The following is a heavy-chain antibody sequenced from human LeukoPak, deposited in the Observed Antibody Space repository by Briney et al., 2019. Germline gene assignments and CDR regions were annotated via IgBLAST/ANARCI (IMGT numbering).Heavy chain of an antibody. D-gene: IGHD5-12*01. CDR1: GGSISGYF. CDR2: IYSSGSN. J-gene: IGHJ4*02. Sequence: KPSETLSLTCTVSGGSISGYFWSWIRQPAGKGLEWIGRIYSSGSNNYNPSLKSRDTMALDTSKNHLSLNLSSVTAADTAVYYCAREPTSGREPTSGRPLDYWGQGTLVTVSS. V-gene: IGHV4-4*07. CDR3: AREPTSGREPTSGRPLDY.